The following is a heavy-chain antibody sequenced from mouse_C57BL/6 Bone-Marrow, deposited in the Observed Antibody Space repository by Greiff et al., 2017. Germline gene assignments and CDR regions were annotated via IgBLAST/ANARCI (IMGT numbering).Heavy chain of an antibody. D-gene: IGHD2-10*02. CDR1: GYTFTEYT. V-gene: IGHV1-62-2*01. CDR2: FYPGSGSI. CDR3: SIHGMVPYYYSTDY. Sequence: QVKLQQSGAELVKPGASVKLSCKASGYTFTEYTIHWVKQRSGQGLEWIGWFYPGSGSIKYNEKFKDKATLTADKSSSTVYMELSRLTSADSTVYFCSIHGMVPYYYSTDYWGQGTSVTGSS. J-gene: IGHJ4*01.